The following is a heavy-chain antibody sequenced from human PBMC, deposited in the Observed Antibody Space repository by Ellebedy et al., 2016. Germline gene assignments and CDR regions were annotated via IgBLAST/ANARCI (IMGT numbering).Heavy chain of an antibody. Sequence: GESLKISXAASGFTFSSYWMHWVRQAPGKGLVWVSRINSDGSSTSYADSVKGRFTISRDNAKNTLYLQMNSLRAEDTAVYYCARDGDTMVRRLAYGMDVWGQGTTVTVSS. CDR3: ARDGDTMVRRLAYGMDV. V-gene: IGHV3-74*01. J-gene: IGHJ6*02. CDR1: GFTFSSYW. CDR2: INSDGSST. D-gene: IGHD3-10*01.